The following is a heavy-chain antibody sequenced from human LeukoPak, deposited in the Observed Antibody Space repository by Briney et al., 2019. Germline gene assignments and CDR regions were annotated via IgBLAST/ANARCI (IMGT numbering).Heavy chain of an antibody. CDR3: AKGDDSSGYPAMLFDI. Sequence: GGSLRLSCAASGFTFDDYAMHWVRQAPGKGLEWVSGISWNSGSIGYADSVKGRFTISRDNAKNSLYLQMNSLRAEDMALHYCAKGDDSSGYPAMLFDIWGQGTMVTVSS. D-gene: IGHD3-22*01. CDR1: GFTFDDYA. V-gene: IGHV3-9*03. CDR2: ISWNSGSI. J-gene: IGHJ3*02.